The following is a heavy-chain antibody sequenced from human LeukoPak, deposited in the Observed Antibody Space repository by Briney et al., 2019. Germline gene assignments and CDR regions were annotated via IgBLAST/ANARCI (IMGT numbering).Heavy chain of an antibody. CDR3: AKLPYGSGSYYNGYVDY. Sequence: GGSLRLSCAASGFSFSTFAMSWVRQAPGKGLEWVAFIRYDGSNKYYADSVKGRFTISRDNSKNTLYLQMNSLRAEDTAVYYCAKLPYGSGSYYNGYVDYWGQGTLVTVSS. CDR1: GFSFSTFA. CDR2: IRYDGSNK. V-gene: IGHV3-30*02. J-gene: IGHJ4*02. D-gene: IGHD3-10*01.